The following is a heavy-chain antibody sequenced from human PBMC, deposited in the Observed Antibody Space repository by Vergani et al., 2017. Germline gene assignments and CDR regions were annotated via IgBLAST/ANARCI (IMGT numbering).Heavy chain of an antibody. J-gene: IGHJ4*02. CDR2: ISSSSSTI. V-gene: IGHV3-48*01. Sequence: EVQLVESGGGLVQPGGSLRLSCAASGFTFSSCSMNWVRQAPGKGLEWVSYISSSSSTIYYADSVKGRFTISRDNSKNSLYLQMNSLRAEDTAVYYCARDEGAAAPKSHFDYWGQGTLVTVSS. CDR3: ARDEGAAAPKSHFDY. CDR1: GFTFSSCS. D-gene: IGHD6-13*01.